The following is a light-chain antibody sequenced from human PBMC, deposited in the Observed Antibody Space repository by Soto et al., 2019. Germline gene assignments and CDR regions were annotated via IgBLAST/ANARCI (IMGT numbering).Light chain of an antibody. Sequence: QPVLTQPPSVSGAPGQRVTISCTGSSSNIGAGYDVHWYQQLPGTAPKLLIYGNSNRPSGVPDRFSGSKSGTSASLAITGLQAEDEADYYFQSYDSSLSGSVVFGGGTQLTVL. J-gene: IGLJ2*01. V-gene: IGLV1-40*01. CDR1: SSNIGAGYD. CDR2: GNS. CDR3: QSYDSSLSGSVV.